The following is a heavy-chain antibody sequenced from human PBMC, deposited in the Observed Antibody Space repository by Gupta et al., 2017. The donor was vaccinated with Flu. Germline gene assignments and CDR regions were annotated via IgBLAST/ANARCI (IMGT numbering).Heavy chain of an antibody. CDR3: ARDHCTTTSCSHYYFDF. D-gene: IGHD2-2*01. CDR1: GFNFITYG. V-gene: IGHV3-30*03. J-gene: IGHJ4*02. CDR2: ISYDGSNK. Sequence: QVQLVESGGGVVQPGRSLRLSCAASGFNFITYGMHWVRQAPGKGLEWVALISYDGSNKYFADSVKGRFTISRDNSKDTLYLQMNSLRPEDTAVYYCARDHCTTTSCSHYYFDFWGQGTLVTVSS.